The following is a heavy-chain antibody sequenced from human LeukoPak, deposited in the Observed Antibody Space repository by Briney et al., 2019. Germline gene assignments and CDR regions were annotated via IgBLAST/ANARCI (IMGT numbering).Heavy chain of an antibody. J-gene: IGHJ4*02. Sequence: GGSLRLSCAASGFTFSSYGMHWVRQAPGKGLEWVAVISYDGSNKYYADSVKGRFTISRDNSKNSLYLQMNSLRTEDTALYYCAKDGDDYGDYVDFWGQGTLVTVSS. V-gene: IGHV3-30*18. CDR1: GFTFSSYG. CDR2: ISYDGSNK. CDR3: AKDGDDYGDYVDF. D-gene: IGHD4-17*01.